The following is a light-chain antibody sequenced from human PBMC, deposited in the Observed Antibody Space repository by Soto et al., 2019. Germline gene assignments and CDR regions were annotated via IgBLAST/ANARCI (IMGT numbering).Light chain of an antibody. CDR1: QSIRND. CDR3: HQYNTWPPWT. J-gene: IGKJ1*01. V-gene: IGKV3D-15*01. Sequence: DIVRTQSPATLSVSPGERATLSCRASQSIRNDLAWYQQKPGQAPRLLIYDASTRATGIPARFSGSGSGTEFTLTISILQSDDFAIYYCHQYNTWPPWTFGQGTKVEI. CDR2: DAS.